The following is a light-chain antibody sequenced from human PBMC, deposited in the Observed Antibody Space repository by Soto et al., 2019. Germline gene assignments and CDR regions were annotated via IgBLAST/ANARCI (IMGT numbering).Light chain of an antibody. CDR3: MQVLQIPVT. CDR2: LGS. Sequence: DIVMTQSPLSLPVTPGEPASISCRSSQSLLHSDGYNYLDWYLQKPGQSPQLLIQLGSMRASGVPDRFSGSGSGTDFTLKSSRVEAEDVGVYYCMQVLQIPVTFGPGTKVEI. J-gene: IGKJ3*01. V-gene: IGKV2-28*01. CDR1: QSLLHSDGYNY.